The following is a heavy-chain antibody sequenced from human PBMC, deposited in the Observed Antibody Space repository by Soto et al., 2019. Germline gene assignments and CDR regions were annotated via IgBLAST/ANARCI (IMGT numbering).Heavy chain of an antibody. CDR1: GYDFNTNW. CDR3: ARLPRDCNKTSCYYADH. V-gene: IGHV5-51*01. J-gene: IGHJ4*01. D-gene: IGHD2-2*01. CDR2: MYPGDPDT. Sequence: PGESLKISCRGSGYDFNTNWFGWVRQLPGKGLEWVGIMYPGDPDTRYNPSLQGHVTLSADVTVSTAFLQWRSLKTSDTGMYFCARLPRDCNKTSCYYADHWGQGTQVTVSS.